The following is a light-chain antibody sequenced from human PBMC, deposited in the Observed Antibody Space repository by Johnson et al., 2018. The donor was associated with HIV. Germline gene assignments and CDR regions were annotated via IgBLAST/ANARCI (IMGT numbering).Light chain of an antibody. Sequence: QSVLTQPPSVSAAPGQKVTISCSGSSSNIGNNYVSWYQQLPGTAPKLLIYENNKRPSGIPDRFSGSKSGTSATLGITGLQTGDEADYYCGTWDSSLSAYVFGNVTKFTVL. CDR3: GTWDSSLSAYV. CDR2: ENN. J-gene: IGLJ1*01. V-gene: IGLV1-51*02. CDR1: SSNIGNNY.